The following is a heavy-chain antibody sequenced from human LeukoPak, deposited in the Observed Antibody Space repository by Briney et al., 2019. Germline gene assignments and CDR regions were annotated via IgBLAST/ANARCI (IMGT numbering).Heavy chain of an antibody. J-gene: IGHJ4*02. CDR2: ISSSSSYI. CDR3: ATEGTLEVVVPAAKYY. Sequence: GGSLRLSCVASGFTFSSYWMHWVRQAPGKGLEWVSSISSSSSYIYYADSVKGRFTISRDNAKNSLYLQMNSLRAEDTAVYYCATEGTLEVVVPAAKYYWGQGTLVTVSS. V-gene: IGHV3-21*01. CDR1: GFTFSSYW. D-gene: IGHD2-2*01.